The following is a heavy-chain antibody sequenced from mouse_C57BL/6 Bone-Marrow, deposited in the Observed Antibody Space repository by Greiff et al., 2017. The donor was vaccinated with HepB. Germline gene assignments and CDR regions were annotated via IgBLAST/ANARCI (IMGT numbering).Heavy chain of an antibody. J-gene: IGHJ2*01. D-gene: IGHD6-2*01. Sequence: QVQLQQSGAELVRPGASVTLSCKASGYTFTDYEMHWVKQTPVHGLEWIGAIDPETGGTAYNQKFKGKAILTADKSSSTAYMELRSLTSEDSAVYYCTTLVGYYFDYWGQGTTLTVSS. CDR3: TTLVGYYFDY. CDR1: GYTFTDYE. V-gene: IGHV1-15*01. CDR2: IDPETGGT.